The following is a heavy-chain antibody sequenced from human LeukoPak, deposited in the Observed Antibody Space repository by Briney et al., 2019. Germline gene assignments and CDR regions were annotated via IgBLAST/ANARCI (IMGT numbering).Heavy chain of an antibody. CDR1: GFTFSSYG. Sequence: PGGSLRLSCAASGFTFSSYGMHWVRQAPGKGLEWVAFIRYDGSNKYYADSVKGRFTISRDNSKNTLYLQMNSLRAEDTAVYYCAKVLGSSGYYSAFDIWGQGTMVTVSS. V-gene: IGHV3-30*02. CDR2: IRYDGSNK. J-gene: IGHJ3*02. CDR3: AKVLGSSGYYSAFDI. D-gene: IGHD3-22*01.